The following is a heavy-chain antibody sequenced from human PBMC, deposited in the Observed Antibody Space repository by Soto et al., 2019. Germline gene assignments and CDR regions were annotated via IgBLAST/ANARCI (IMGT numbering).Heavy chain of an antibody. J-gene: IGHJ4*02. D-gene: IGHD4-17*01. Sequence: PGGSLRLSCAASGFTFSSYGMHWVRQAPGKGLEWVAVIWYDGSNKYYADSVKGRFTISRDNSKNTLYLQMNSLRAEDTAVYYCARDSARYGGNSACFGYWGQGTLVTVSS. CDR2: IWYDGSNK. V-gene: IGHV3-33*01. CDR1: GFTFSSYG. CDR3: ARDSARYGGNSACFGY.